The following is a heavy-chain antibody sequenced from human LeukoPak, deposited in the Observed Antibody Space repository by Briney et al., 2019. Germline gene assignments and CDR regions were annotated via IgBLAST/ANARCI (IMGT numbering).Heavy chain of an antibody. CDR3: ARDRERVVATMGYY. CDR1: GGSFSGYY. D-gene: IGHD5-12*01. V-gene: IGHV4-34*01. Sequence: SETLSLTCAVYGGSFSGYYWSWIRQPPGKGLEWIGEIYQSGATNYNPSFKSRLTISVDTSKKQFSLKLSSVTAADTAVYYCARDRERVVATMGYYWGQGTLVTVSS. CDR2: IYQSGAT. J-gene: IGHJ4*02.